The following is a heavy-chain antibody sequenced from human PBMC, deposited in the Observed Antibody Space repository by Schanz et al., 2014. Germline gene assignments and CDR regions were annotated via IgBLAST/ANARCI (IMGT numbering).Heavy chain of an antibody. V-gene: IGHV1-8*01. Sequence: QVQLVQSGAELRKPGTSVKVSCKTSGYTFSNDDINWVRQAIGQGLEWMGWMNPNSGNPGFAQKFRGRVTMTRNTSMSTAYIELHILTSEDTAVYYCARGRTFDYWGQGTLVTVSS. CDR2: MNPNSGNP. CDR1: GYTFSNDD. J-gene: IGHJ4*02. CDR3: ARGRTFDY.